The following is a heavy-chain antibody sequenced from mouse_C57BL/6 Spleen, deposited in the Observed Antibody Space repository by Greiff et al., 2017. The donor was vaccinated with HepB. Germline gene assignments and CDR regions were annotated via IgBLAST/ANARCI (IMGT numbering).Heavy chain of an antibody. CDR2: INPNNGGT. V-gene: IGHV1-18*01. CDR1: GYTFTDYN. D-gene: IGHD1-1*01. J-gene: IGHJ1*03. CDR3: ARRLGGSSRYWYFDV. Sequence: EVQLQQSGPELVKPGASVKIPCKASGYTFTDYNMDWVKQSHGKSLEWIGDINPNNGGTIYNQKFKGKATLTVDKSSSTAYMELRSLTSEDTAVYYCARRLGGSSRYWYFDVWGTGTTVTVSS.